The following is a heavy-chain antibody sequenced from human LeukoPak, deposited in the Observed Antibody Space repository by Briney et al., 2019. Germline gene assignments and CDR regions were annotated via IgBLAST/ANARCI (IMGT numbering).Heavy chain of an antibody. D-gene: IGHD6-19*01. CDR1: GGTFSSYA. CDR3: ARGPIAVAGNASWDY. J-gene: IGHJ4*02. V-gene: IGHV1-69*05. Sequence: SVKVSCKASGGTFSSYAISWVRQAPRQGLEWMGRIIPIFGTANYAQKFQGRVTITTDESTSTAYMELSSLRSEDTAVYYCARGPIAVAGNASWDYWGQGTLVTVSS. CDR2: IIPIFGTA.